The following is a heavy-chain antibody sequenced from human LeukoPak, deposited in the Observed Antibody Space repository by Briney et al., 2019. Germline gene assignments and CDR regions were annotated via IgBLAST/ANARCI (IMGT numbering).Heavy chain of an antibody. D-gene: IGHD5-24*01. V-gene: IGHV3-21*01. CDR2: ISGSSSYI. J-gene: IGHJ4*02. Sequence: GGSLRLSCAASEFTFSNYFMNWVRQAPGKGLEWVSAISGSSSYIYYADSVKGRFTISRDNAKNTLYLQMNSLRADDTAVYFCARGEDKATITGSDYWGQGTLVTVSS. CDR3: ARGEDKATITGSDY. CDR1: EFTFSNYF.